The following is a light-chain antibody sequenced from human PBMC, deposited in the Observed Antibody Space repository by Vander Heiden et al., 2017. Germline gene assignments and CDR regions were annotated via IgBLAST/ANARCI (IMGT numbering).Light chain of an antibody. V-gene: IGKV2-28*01. CDR1: QGLLHRSGCYY. CDR2: MGS. CDR3: MQSLQSRT. J-gene: IGKJ1*01. Sequence: DIVITHSTHSLSLTPGRPASVPCRSSQGLLHRSGCYYLDWYLQKPGQPPQLLIYMGSDRASGVPDRFSGSGAGTDFTLEISKVEAGDAGVYYCMQSLQSRTFGPGTKVEIK.